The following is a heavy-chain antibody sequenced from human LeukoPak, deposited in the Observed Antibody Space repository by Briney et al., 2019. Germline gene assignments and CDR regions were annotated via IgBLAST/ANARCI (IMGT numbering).Heavy chain of an antibody. J-gene: IGHJ6*03. Sequence: SETLSLTCTVSGGSISSTTYYWGWIRQPPGKGLEWIGNIYYSGTTDANPSLKSRVTISVDTSKKQFSLKLTSVTAADTAVYYCARRRAYYGSGSRYYYMDVWGKGTTVTISS. CDR1: GGSISSTTYY. D-gene: IGHD3-10*01. CDR3: ARRRAYYGSGSRYYYMDV. V-gene: IGHV4-39*01. CDR2: IYYSGTT.